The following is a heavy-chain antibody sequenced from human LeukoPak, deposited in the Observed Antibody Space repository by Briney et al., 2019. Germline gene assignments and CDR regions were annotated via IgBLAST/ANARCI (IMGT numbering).Heavy chain of an antibody. D-gene: IGHD6-13*01. CDR2: ISISDSYI. V-gene: IGHV3-21*01. CDR1: GFTFRSYS. Sequence: GGSLRLSCAVSGFTFRSYSMNWVRQAPGKGLEWVSSISISDSYIYYADSVKGRFTISRDNAKNSLYLQMSSLRAEDTAMYYCATDRQGIAGNYDFDHWGQGTLVTVSS. CDR3: ATDRQGIAGNYDFDH. J-gene: IGHJ4*02.